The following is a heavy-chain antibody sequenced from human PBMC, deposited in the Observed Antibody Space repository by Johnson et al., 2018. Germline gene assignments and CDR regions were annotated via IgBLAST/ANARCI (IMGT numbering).Heavy chain of an antibody. Sequence: QVQLVESGGGVVQPGRSLRLSCAASGFTFSSYGMHWVRQAPGKGLAWVAVISYDGSNKYYADSVKGRFTLSRDNSKNTMSLQMNSLRAAETAVYYCAKGPAGQGLVFAFDIWGQGTMVTVSS. V-gene: IGHV3-30*18. CDR1: GFTFSSYG. J-gene: IGHJ3*02. CDR3: AKGPAGQGLVFAFDI. CDR2: ISYDGSNK. D-gene: IGHD6-19*01.